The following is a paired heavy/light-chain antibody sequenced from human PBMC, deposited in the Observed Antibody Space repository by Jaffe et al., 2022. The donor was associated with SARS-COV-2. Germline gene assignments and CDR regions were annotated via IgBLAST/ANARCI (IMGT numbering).Light chain of an antibody. CDR3: QQYNNYSPFT. CDR2: KAS. V-gene: IGKV1-5*03. Sequence: DIQMTQSPSTLSAFVGDRVTITCRASQNINGYLAWYQQKSGKAPKLLMYKASTLHYGVPSRFSGGGSGTEFTLTISSLQPDDFATYYCQQYNNYSPFTFGGGTKVEF. J-gene: IGKJ4*01. CDR1: QNINGY.
Heavy chain of an antibody. V-gene: IGHV4-61*02. CDR3: ATVYLGDGDFFGS. D-gene: IGHD3-16*01. J-gene: IGHJ5*01. CDR1: GESISRGNYH. CDR2: IYTTGST. Sequence: QVQLQESGPGLVKPSQTLSLTCSVSGESISRGNYHWNWIRLPAGKGLEWLGRIYTTGSTNYNPSLQSRITISVDTSRNQFSLALSSVTSADTAVYYCATVYLGDGDFFGSWGQGTLVTVSS.